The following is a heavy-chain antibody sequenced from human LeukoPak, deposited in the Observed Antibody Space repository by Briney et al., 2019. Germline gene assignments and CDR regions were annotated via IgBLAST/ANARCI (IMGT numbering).Heavy chain of an antibody. V-gene: IGHV1-8*03. Sequence: ASVKVSCKASGYTFTSYDINWVRQATGQGLEWMGWMNPNSGNTGYAQKFQGRVTITRNTSISTAYMELSSLRSEDTAVYYCARAGTYSNYVPGCYYYYMDVWGKGTTVTVSS. CDR1: GYTFTSYD. CDR3: ARAGTYSNYVPGCYYYYMDV. J-gene: IGHJ6*03. D-gene: IGHD4-11*01. CDR2: MNPNSGNT.